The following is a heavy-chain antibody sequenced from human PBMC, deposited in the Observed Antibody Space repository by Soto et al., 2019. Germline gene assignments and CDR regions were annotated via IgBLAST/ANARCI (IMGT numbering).Heavy chain of an antibody. CDR1: GASISDNW. V-gene: IGHV4-4*02. CDR2: IYHSGTT. Sequence: SETLSLTCAVSGASISDNWWSWVRQPPGKGLEWIGEIYHSGTTTYNPSLKSRVIISVDKSASQISLTLNSVTAADTAIYYCARHVAVPRTRGFDSWGQGTPVTVSS. CDR3: ARHVAVPRTRGFDS. J-gene: IGHJ4*02. D-gene: IGHD2-15*01.